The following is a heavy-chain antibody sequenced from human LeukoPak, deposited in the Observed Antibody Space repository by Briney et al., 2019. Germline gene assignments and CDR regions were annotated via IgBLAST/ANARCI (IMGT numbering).Heavy chain of an antibody. D-gene: IGHD6-13*01. Sequence: RAASVKVSCKASGYTFTSYGISWVRQAPGQGLEWMGWISAYNGNTNYAQKLQGRVTMTTDTSTSTAYMELRSLRSDDTAVYYCARERIAAAGKWFDPWGQGTLVTVSS. CDR1: GYTFTSYG. J-gene: IGHJ5*02. CDR3: ARERIAAAGKWFDP. V-gene: IGHV1-18*01. CDR2: ISAYNGNT.